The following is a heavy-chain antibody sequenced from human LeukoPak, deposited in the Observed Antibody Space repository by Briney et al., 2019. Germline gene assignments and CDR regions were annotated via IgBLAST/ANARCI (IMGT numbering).Heavy chain of an antibody. CDR3: AREGSSWSHVWFDP. J-gene: IGHJ5*02. CDR2: IYYSGST. D-gene: IGHD6-13*01. Sequence: PPETLSLTCTVSGGSISSYYWSWIRQPPGKGLEWIGYIYYSGSTNYNPSLKSRVTISVDTSKNQFSLKLSSVTAADTAVYYCAREGSSWSHVWFDPWGQGTLVTVSS. V-gene: IGHV4-59*01. CDR1: GGSISSYY.